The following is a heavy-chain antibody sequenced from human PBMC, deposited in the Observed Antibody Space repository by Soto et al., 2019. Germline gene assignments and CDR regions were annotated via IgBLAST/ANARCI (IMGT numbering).Heavy chain of an antibody. CDR3: ASPYCSGGSCYHTEYFQH. Sequence: QVHLVESGGGVVQPGRSLRLSCGASGFTFSTYVIHWVRQAPDKGLEWVAVISYDSSNEFYADSVKGRFTISRDNSKNTLYLQMNNLRPYDTAVYYCASPYCSGGSCYHTEYFQHWGQGTLVTVSS. V-gene: IGHV3-30-3*01. CDR2: ISYDSSNE. J-gene: IGHJ1*01. CDR1: GFTFSTYV. D-gene: IGHD2-15*01.